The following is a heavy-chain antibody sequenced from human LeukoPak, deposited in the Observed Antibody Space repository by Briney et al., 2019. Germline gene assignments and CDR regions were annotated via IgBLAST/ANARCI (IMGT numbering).Heavy chain of an antibody. J-gene: IGHJ3*02. D-gene: IGHD3-9*01. V-gene: IGHV3-48*04. CDR3: ARTVSDYDILTGYSMGSGAFDI. Sequence: PGGSLRLSCAASGFTFSSYSMNWVRQAPGKGLEWVSYISSSSSTIYYADSVKGRFTISRDNAKNSLYLQMNSLRAEDTAVYYCARTVSDYDILTGYSMGSGAFDIWGQGTMVTVSS. CDR1: GFTFSSYS. CDR2: ISSSSSTI.